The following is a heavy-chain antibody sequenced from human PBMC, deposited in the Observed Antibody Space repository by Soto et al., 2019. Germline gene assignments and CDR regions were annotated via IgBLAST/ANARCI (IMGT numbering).Heavy chain of an antibody. CDR2: VSAYNGNT. J-gene: IGHJ6*02. CDR3: ARQKWNYGMDV. CDR1: GYSFITHG. Sequence: QVQLVQSGAEVKKPGASVKVSCKTSGYSFITHGISWVRQAPGQGLEWMGWVSAYNGNTNYAQKLQGRVTMTTDTSTSTAYMELGSLRSDDTAVYYCARQKWNYGMDVWGQGTTVTVS. V-gene: IGHV1-18*01. D-gene: IGHD1-26*01.